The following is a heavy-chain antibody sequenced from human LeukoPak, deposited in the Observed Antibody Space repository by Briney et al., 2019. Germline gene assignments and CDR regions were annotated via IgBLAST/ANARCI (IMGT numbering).Heavy chain of an antibody. Sequence: SETLSLTCTVSGGSITRYYWSWIRQPPGKGLEWIGYIYYSGSTNYNPSLKSRVTISVDTSRNQFSLKLSSVTAADTAVYYCARRGANSGSYSHFDLWGRGTLVTVSS. CDR2: IYYSGST. D-gene: IGHD1-26*01. CDR1: GGSITRYY. J-gene: IGHJ2*01. CDR3: ARRGANSGSYSHFDL. V-gene: IGHV4-59*01.